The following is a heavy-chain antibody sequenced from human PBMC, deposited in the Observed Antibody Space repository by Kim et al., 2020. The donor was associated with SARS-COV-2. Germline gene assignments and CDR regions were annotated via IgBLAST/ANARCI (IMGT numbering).Heavy chain of an antibody. J-gene: IGHJ5*02. CDR3: ASYCGGSCYTFAGDWFDP. V-gene: IGHV3-11*06. Sequence: VKGRFTISRDNAKNSLYLQMNSLRAEDTAVYYCASYCGGSCYTFAGDWFDPWGQGTLVTVSS. D-gene: IGHD2-15*01.